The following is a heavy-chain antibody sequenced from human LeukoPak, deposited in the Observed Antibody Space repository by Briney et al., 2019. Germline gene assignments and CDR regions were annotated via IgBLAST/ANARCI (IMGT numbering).Heavy chain of an antibody. D-gene: IGHD6-19*01. CDR1: GGSISSGGHA. CDR2: IYNSGSA. Sequence: SETLSLTCSVSGGSISSGGHAWNWLRQPQGRGLEWIGYIYNSGSAYSNASLKSRVTISVDLSKNQFSLKINSVTAADTGVYYCATEAVVGSDGFDYWGQGTLVTVSS. CDR3: ATEAVVGSDGFDY. V-gene: IGHV4-30-2*01. J-gene: IGHJ4*02.